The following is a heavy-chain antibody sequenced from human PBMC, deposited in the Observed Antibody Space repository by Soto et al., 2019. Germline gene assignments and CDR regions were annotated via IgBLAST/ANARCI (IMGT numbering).Heavy chain of an antibody. V-gene: IGHV5-51*01. CDR1: GYTFTNHL. CDR2: IYPGDSDT. D-gene: IGHD6-6*01. CDR3: ALHYASSSRPFDY. Sequence: PGESLKISCKGSGYTFTNHLIGWVRQMPGKGLEWMGIIYPGDSDTKYSPSFQGQVTISVDKSISTAYLQWSSLKASDTALYFCALHYASSSRPFDYWGQGTQVTVSS. J-gene: IGHJ4*02.